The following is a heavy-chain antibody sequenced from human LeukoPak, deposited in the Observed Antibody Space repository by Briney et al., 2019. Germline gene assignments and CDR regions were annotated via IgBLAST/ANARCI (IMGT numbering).Heavy chain of an antibody. Sequence: SETLSLTCAVSGYSLSSGYYWAWIRQPPGKGLEWLGSIYHSGSTYYNPSLKSRVTISVDTSKNHFSLKLSSVTAADTAVYYCAGSLTYYYDSSGYNYWGQGTLVTVSS. D-gene: IGHD3-22*01. CDR1: GYSLSSGYY. V-gene: IGHV4-38-2*01. CDR3: AGSLTYYYDSSGYNY. CDR2: IYHSGST. J-gene: IGHJ4*02.